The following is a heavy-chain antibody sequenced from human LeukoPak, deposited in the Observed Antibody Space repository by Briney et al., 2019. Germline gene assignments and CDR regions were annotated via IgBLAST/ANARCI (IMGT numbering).Heavy chain of an antibody. D-gene: IGHD5-12*01. J-gene: IGHJ4*02. CDR2: INSDGSST. V-gene: IGHV3-74*01. CDR1: GFTFSSYW. Sequence: GGSLRLSCAAPGFTFSSYWMHWVRQAPGKGLVWVSRINSDGSSTNYADSEKGRFTISRDNAKNTLYLQMNSLRAEDTAVYYCARAQHSGYERYQYYFDYWGQGTLVTVSS. CDR3: ARAQHSGYERYQYYFDY.